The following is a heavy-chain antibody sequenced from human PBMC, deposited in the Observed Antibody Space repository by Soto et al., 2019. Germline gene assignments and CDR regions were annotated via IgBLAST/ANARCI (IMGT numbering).Heavy chain of an antibody. D-gene: IGHD2-2*01. J-gene: IGHJ4*02. Sequence: GGSLRLSCAASGFTISFSNYWMHWVRQAPGKGLEWVSAISGSGGSTYYADSVKGRFTISRDNSKNTLYLQMNSLRAEDTAVYYCAKDTFSRSSTSCPGYWGQGTLVTVSS. V-gene: IGHV3-23*01. CDR1: GFTISFSNY. CDR3: AKDTFSRSSTSCPGY. CDR2: ISGSGGST.